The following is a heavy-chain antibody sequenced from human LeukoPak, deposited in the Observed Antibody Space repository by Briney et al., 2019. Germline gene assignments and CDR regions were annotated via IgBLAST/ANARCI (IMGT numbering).Heavy chain of an antibody. D-gene: IGHD6-13*01. V-gene: IGHV3-21*01. Sequence: GGSLRLSCAASGFTFSSYSMNWVRQAPGKGLEWVSSISSSSSYIYYADSVKGRFTISRDNAKNSLYLQMNSLRAEDTAVYYCARMGSSWYGGHYYYYMDVWGKGTTVTVSS. CDR1: GFTFSSYS. CDR3: ARMGSSWYGGHYYYYMDV. CDR2: ISSSSSYI. J-gene: IGHJ6*03.